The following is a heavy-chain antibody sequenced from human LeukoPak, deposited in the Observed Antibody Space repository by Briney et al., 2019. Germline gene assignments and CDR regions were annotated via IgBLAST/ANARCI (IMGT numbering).Heavy chain of an antibody. Sequence: SETLSLTCTVSGGSVGSGNYYWSWIRQPPGKGLEWIGYIYDSATTSYNPSLKSRVTISINMSKNQFSLKLNSVTAADTAVYYCARVAVQMATPTLDYWGQGTLVTVSS. D-gene: IGHD5-24*01. CDR1: GGSVGSGNYY. CDR3: ARVAVQMATPTLDY. V-gene: IGHV4-61*01. J-gene: IGHJ4*02. CDR2: IYDSATT.